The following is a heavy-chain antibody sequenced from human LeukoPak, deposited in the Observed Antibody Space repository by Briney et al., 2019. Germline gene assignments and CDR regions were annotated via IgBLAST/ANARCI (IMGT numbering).Heavy chain of an antibody. CDR3: AKIVSGYPHGRDPNDY. D-gene: IGHD5-12*01. CDR2: IWYDGSNK. V-gene: IGHV3-33*06. J-gene: IGHJ4*02. Sequence: GGSLRLSCAASGFTFSSYGMHWVRQAPGKGLEWVAVIWYDGSNKYYADSVKGRFTISRDNSKNTLYLQMNSLRAEDTAVYYCAKIVSGYPHGRDPNDYWGQGTLVTVSS. CDR1: GFTFSSYG.